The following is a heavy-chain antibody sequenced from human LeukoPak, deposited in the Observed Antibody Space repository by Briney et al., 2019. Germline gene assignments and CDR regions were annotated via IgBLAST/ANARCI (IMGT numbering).Heavy chain of an antibody. CDR1: GFTFSRYT. D-gene: IGHD3-22*01. J-gene: IGHJ4*02. Sequence: GGSLRLSCAASGFTFSRYTMNWVRQAPGKGLEWVSSISSRSSYIYYADSVKGRFTISRDNSKNTLYLQMNSLRAQDTAVYYCAKGVFVAYYYDSSGYPLGYWGQGTLVTVSS. CDR3: AKGVFVAYYYDSSGYPLGY. V-gene: IGHV3-21*01. CDR2: ISSRSSYI.